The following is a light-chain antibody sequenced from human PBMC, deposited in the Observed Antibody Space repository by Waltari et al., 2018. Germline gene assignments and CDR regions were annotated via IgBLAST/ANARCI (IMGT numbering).Light chain of an antibody. CDR2: QDT. CDR1: NLGDKH. Sequence: SYELTQPPSVSVSPGQTASILCSGDNLGDKHASWYQQRPGQSPVLVINQDTKRPSGIPERFSGSNSGNTATLTISGTQALDEADYYCQAWDSSTAVFGTGTKVTVL. J-gene: IGLJ1*01. CDR3: QAWDSSTAV. V-gene: IGLV3-1*01.